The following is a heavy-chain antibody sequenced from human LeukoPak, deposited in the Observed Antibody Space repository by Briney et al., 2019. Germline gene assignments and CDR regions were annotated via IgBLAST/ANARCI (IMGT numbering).Heavy chain of an antibody. D-gene: IGHD2-15*01. V-gene: IGHV3-30-3*01. CDR3: ARSRGPYYYYYGMDV. Sequence: GRSLRLSCAASGFTFSSYAMHWVRQAPGTGLEWVAVISYDGSNKYYADSVKGRFTISRDNSKNTLYLQMNSLRAEDTAVYYCARSRGPYYYYYGMDVWGQGTTVTVSS. CDR1: GFTFSSYA. CDR2: ISYDGSNK. J-gene: IGHJ6*02.